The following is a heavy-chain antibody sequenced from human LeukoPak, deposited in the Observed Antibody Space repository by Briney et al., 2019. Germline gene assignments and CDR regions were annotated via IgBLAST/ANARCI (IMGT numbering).Heavy chain of an antibody. Sequence: GGSLRLSCAASGFTFSSYGMHWVRQAPGKGLEWVAVISYDGSNKYYADSVRGRFTISRDNSKNTLYLQMNSLRAEDTAVYYCAEDGKRSFDYWGQGTLVTVSS. CDR2: ISYDGSNK. V-gene: IGHV3-30*18. J-gene: IGHJ4*02. CDR3: AEDGKRSFDY. CDR1: GFTFSSYG. D-gene: IGHD1-26*01.